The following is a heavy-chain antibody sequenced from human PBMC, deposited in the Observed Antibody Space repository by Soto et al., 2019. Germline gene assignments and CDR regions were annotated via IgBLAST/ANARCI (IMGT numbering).Heavy chain of an antibody. CDR1: GGTFSSYA. V-gene: IGHV1-69*13. CDR3: ARDHPYYYDSSGYYFDY. J-gene: IGHJ4*02. Sequence: SVKVSCKASGGTFSSYAISWVRQAPGQGLEWMGGIIPIFGTANYAQKFQGRVTITADESTSTAYMELSSLRSEDTAVYYCARDHPYYYDSSGYYFDYWGQGTLVTVSS. D-gene: IGHD3-22*01. CDR2: IIPIFGTA.